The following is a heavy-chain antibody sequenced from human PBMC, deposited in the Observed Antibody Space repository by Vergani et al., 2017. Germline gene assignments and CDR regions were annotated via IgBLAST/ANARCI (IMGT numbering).Heavy chain of an antibody. CDR2: ISSSGSTI. D-gene: IGHD3-22*01. CDR1: GFTFSSYE. CDR3: ARGAYYYDSSGYYSRYFDY. J-gene: IGHJ4*02. V-gene: IGHV3-48*03. Sequence: EVQLVESGGGLVQPGGSLRLSCAASGFTFSSYEMNWVRQAPGKGLEWVSYISSSGSTIYYADSVKGRFTISRDNAKNSLYLQMNSLIAEDTAVYYCARGAYYYDSSGYYSRYFDYWGQGTLVTVSS.